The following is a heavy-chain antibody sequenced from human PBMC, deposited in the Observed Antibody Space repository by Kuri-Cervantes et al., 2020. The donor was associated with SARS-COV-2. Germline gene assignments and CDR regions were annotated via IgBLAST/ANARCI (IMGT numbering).Heavy chain of an antibody. D-gene: IGHD1-7*01. Sequence: GESLKISCTASGFDFKIYAMSWVRQAPGKGLEWVANTKQGGSEVHYVDSVKSRFTISKDGAKNSLYLQMNNLRAEDTAVYFCARDRFLELGPSHTDVWGKWTTVTVSS. CDR3: ARDRFLELGPSHTDV. J-gene: IGHJ6*03. CDR2: TKQGGSEV. V-gene: IGHV3-7*03. CDR1: GFDFKIYA.